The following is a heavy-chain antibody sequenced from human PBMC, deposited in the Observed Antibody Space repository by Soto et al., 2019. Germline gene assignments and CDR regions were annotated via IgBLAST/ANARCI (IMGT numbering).Heavy chain of an antibody. Sequence: GASVKVSCKASGYTFTSYGISWVRQAPGQGLEWMGWISAYNGNTNYAQKLQGRVTMTTDTSTSTAYMELRSLRSDDTAVYYCARDNPDIVVVQAAIRGSNWFDPWGQGTLVTVPQ. CDR2: ISAYNGNT. D-gene: IGHD2-2*02. V-gene: IGHV1-18*01. CDR3: ARDNPDIVVVQAAIRGSNWFDP. CDR1: GYTFTSYG. J-gene: IGHJ5*02.